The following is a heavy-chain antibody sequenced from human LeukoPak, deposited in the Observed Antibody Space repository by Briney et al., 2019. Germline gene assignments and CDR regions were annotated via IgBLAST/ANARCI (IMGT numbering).Heavy chain of an antibody. V-gene: IGHV3-20*04. CDR2: INWNGGST. CDR1: GFTFDDYG. Sequence: RPGGSLRLSRAASGFTFDDYGMSWVRQAPGKGLEWVSGINWNGGSTGYADSVKGRFTISRDNAKNSLYLQMNSLRAEDTALYYCARDMGGDYDYYYYYMDVWGKGTTVTVSS. CDR3: ARDMGGDYDYYYYYMDV. J-gene: IGHJ6*03. D-gene: IGHD4-17*01.